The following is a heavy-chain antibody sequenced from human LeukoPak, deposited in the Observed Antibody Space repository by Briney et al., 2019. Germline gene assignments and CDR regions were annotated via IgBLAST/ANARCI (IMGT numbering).Heavy chain of an antibody. J-gene: IGHJ4*02. V-gene: IGHV3-7*01. Sequence: GGSLRPSCAASGFTFSDYWMNWVRQAPGKGLEWVANIKQDGSETHYVDSVKGRFTISRDNTKESLYLQMNSLRAEDTAVYYCTQIEWERWRGWGQGTLVTVSS. CDR1: GFTFSDYW. CDR2: IKQDGSET. D-gene: IGHD1-26*01. CDR3: TQIEWERWRG.